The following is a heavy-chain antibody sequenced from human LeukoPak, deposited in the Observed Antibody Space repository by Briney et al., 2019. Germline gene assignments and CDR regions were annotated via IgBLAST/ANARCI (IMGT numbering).Heavy chain of an antibody. D-gene: IGHD3-10*01. V-gene: IGHV1-18*01. CDR2: ISGSNGNT. CDR1: GYMFTRYG. J-gene: IGHJ4*02. Sequence: ASVKVSCKASGYMFTRYGISWVRQAPGQGLEWMGRISGSNGNTNYAQKFQGRVTMTTDTSTSTAYMELRSLRSDDTAVYYCARAGRGTYYYFDYWGQGTLVTVSS. CDR3: ARAGRGTYYYFDY.